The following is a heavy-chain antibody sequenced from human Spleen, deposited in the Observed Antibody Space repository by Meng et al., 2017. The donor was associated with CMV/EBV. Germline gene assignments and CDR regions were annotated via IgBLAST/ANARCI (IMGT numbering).Heavy chain of an antibody. CDR1: GGTFSRYA. Sequence: CKSSGGTFSRYAISWVRQAPGQGLEWMGGIIPIFGTANYAQKFQGRVTITTDESTSTAYMELSSLRSEDTAVYYCARAFAAAAGFDPWGQGTLVTVSS. J-gene: IGHJ5*02. V-gene: IGHV1-69*05. CDR2: IIPIFGTA. D-gene: IGHD6-13*01. CDR3: ARAFAAAAGFDP.